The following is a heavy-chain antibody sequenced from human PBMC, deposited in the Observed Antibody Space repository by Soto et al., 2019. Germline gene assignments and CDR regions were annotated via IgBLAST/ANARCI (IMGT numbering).Heavy chain of an antibody. CDR3: AMVDVYVTPSPQDV. J-gene: IGHJ6*02. CDR2: INAYNGNT. CDR1: GYRFTSYG. Sequence: ASVKVSCKASGYRFTSYGIGWLRQAPGQGLEWMGWINAYNGNTNYAQNLQGRVTLTTDTSTSTAYMELRSLRSNDTAVYYCAMVDVYVTPSPQDVWGQGTTVTVSS. V-gene: IGHV1-18*01. D-gene: IGHD3-16*01.